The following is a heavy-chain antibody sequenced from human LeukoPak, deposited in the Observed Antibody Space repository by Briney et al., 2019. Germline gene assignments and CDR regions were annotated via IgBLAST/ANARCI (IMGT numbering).Heavy chain of an antibody. J-gene: IGHJ4*02. CDR1: EFTVSSHY. Sequence: PGGSLRLSCAASEFTVSSHYMSWVRQAPGKGLEWVSVIYTDGSTFYADSVKGRFTISRDNSKNTLYLQMNSPRAEDTAVYYCAITGESSNWFLYFDYWGQGTLVTVSS. CDR3: AITGESSNWFLYFDY. V-gene: IGHV3-53*01. D-gene: IGHD3-16*01. CDR2: IYTDGST.